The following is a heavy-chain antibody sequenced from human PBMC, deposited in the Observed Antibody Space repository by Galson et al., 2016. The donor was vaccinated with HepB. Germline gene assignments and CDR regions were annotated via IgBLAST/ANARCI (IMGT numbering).Heavy chain of an antibody. CDR3: ARFTELLGYFGMDV. Sequence: SETLSLTCSVSGGPIDSYYWTWIRQPPGKGLEWIGFNYNNDNTNYNPSLKRRVTISLDTSARQFSLILRSVTTADTAIYYCARFTELLGYFGMDVWGQGTTVIVSS. D-gene: IGHD1-26*01. V-gene: IGHV4-59*01. CDR1: GGPIDSYY. J-gene: IGHJ6*02. CDR2: NYNNDNT.